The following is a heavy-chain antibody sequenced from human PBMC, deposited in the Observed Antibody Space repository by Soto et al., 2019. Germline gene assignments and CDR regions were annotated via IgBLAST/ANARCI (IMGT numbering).Heavy chain of an antibody. CDR1: GFTFSSYA. J-gene: IGHJ4*02. Sequence: QVQLVESGGGVVQPGRSLRLSCAASGFTFSSYAMHWVRQAPGKGLEWVAVISYDGSNKYYADSVKGRFTISRDNSKNTLYLQMNSLRAEDTAVYYCAGDASSSGWYSPLDYWGQGTLVTVSS. CDR2: ISYDGSNK. V-gene: IGHV3-30-3*01. D-gene: IGHD6-19*01. CDR3: AGDASSSGWYSPLDY.